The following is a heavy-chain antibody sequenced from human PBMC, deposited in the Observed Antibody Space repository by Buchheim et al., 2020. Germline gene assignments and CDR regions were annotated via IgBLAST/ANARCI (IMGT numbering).Heavy chain of an antibody. V-gene: IGHV3-21*01. CDR3: ARGEVEETRFLDS. Sequence: EVQLVESGGGLVEPGGSLRLSCEASGFSFSGYSMNWVRQAPGEGLEWVSIISRGGDDIHYADLVKGRFTISRDNAKNSLYLQMNSLRLEDTAVYYCARGEVEETRFLDSWGQGTL. CDR1: GFSFSGYS. D-gene: IGHD1-1*01. CDR2: ISRGGDDI. J-gene: IGHJ4*02.